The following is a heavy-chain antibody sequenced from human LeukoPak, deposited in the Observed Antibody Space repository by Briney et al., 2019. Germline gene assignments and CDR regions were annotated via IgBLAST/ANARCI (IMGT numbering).Heavy chain of an antibody. CDR2: IWYDGSNK. V-gene: IGHV3-33*01. J-gene: IGHJ3*02. D-gene: IGHD2-21*02. Sequence: GGSLRLSCAASGFTFSSYGMHWVRQAPGKGLEWVAVIWYDGSNKYYADSVKGRFTISRDNSKNTLYLQMNSLRAEDTAVYYCARGDCGGDCYFDAFDIWGQGTMVTVSS. CDR1: GFTFSSYG. CDR3: ARGDCGGDCYFDAFDI.